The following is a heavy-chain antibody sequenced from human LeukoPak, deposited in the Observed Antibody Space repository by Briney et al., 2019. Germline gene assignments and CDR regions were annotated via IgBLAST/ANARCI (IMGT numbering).Heavy chain of an antibody. J-gene: IGHJ5*02. V-gene: IGHV1-69*08. D-gene: IGHD1-26*01. CDR1: GGTLNTHI. CDR2: ITPIIDTT. Sequence: SVKVSCKASGGTLNTHIFTWVRQAPGQGLEWMGRITPIIDTTKYAQKFQGRMTITVDKSTSTIYMELSSLRSDDTAVYYCARVNLRGSQYNWFDPRGQGTLVTVSS. CDR3: ARVNLRGSQYNWFDP.